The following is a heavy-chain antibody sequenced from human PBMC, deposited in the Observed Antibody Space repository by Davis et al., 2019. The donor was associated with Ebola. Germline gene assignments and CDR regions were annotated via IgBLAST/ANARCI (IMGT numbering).Heavy chain of an antibody. J-gene: IGHJ5*02. Sequence: GESLKISCAGSGFIFNKFWMSWVRQVPGKGLEWVASIKQDGSEKYYVDSVSGRFTISRDNARNSVSLQMNSLRAEDTAIYYCARVRPWFDPWGQGTLVTVSS. CDR2: IKQDGSEK. CDR1: GFIFNKFW. V-gene: IGHV3-7*03. CDR3: ARVRPWFDP.